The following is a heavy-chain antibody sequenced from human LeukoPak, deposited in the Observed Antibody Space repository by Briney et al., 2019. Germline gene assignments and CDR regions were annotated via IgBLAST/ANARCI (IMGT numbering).Heavy chain of an antibody. J-gene: IGHJ4*02. CDR1: GFAFNNYW. D-gene: IGHD3-10*01. CDR2: IKQDGTEI. CDR3: ARTPDGADY. Sequence: GGSLRLSCAASGFAFNNYWMTWFRQAPGKGLEWVANIKQDGTEIFYVDSVRGRFIISRDNAENSLYLQMNSLRVEDTAVYYCARTPDGADYWGQGTLVTVSS. V-gene: IGHV3-7*01.